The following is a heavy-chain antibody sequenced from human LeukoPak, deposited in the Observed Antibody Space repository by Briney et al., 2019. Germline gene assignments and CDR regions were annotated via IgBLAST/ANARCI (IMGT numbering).Heavy chain of an antibody. J-gene: IGHJ4*02. CDR1: GFTFSSYE. CDR3: AKDRIVLTVTTWFDY. Sequence: PGGSLRLSCAASGFTFSSYEMNWVRQAPGKGLEWVAVISYDGSNKYYADSVKGRFTISRDNSKNTLYLQMNSLRAEDTAVYYCAKDRIVLTVTTWFDYWGQGTLVTVSS. D-gene: IGHD4-17*01. CDR2: ISYDGSNK. V-gene: IGHV3-30*18.